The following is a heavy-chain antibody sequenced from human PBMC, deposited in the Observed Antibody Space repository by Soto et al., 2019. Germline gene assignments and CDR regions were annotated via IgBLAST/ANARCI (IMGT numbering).Heavy chain of an antibody. Sequence: EVQLLESGGGLVQPGGSLRLSCAASGFTFSSYAMSWVRQAPGKGLEWVSAISGSGGSTYYADSVKGRFTISRDNSKNTLYLQMNSLRAEDTAVYYCAKVDRGDSTPTGPLDVWGQGTTVTVSS. CDR2: ISGSGGST. CDR1: GFTFSSYA. D-gene: IGHD4-17*01. V-gene: IGHV3-23*01. CDR3: AKVDRGDSTPTGPLDV. J-gene: IGHJ6*02.